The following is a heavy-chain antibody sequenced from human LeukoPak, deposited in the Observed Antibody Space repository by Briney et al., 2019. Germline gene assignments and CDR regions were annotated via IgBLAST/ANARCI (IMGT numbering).Heavy chain of an antibody. CDR3: ARSATLRGAIDY. Sequence: KSSETLSLTCTISGGSISNYCCTWIRQPPGKGLEWVGYIYNSGTTIYNPSLESRVTISADTSKNQFSLKVNSVTAADTAVYYCARSATLRGAIDYWGQGTLVTVSS. D-gene: IGHD2-2*01. CDR2: IYNSGTT. CDR1: GGSISNYC. V-gene: IGHV4-59*08. J-gene: IGHJ4*02.